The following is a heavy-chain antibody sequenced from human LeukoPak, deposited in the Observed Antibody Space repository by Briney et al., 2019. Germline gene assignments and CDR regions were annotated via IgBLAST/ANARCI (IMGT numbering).Heavy chain of an antibody. D-gene: IGHD3-22*01. CDR1: GGSISSYY. Sequence: KPSETLSLTCTASGGSISSYYWSWIRQPAGKGLEWIGRIYTSGSTNYNPSLKSRVTMSVDTSKNQFSLKLSSVTAADTAVYYCARGLIREPYYYDSSGAFDIWGQGTMVTVSS. CDR2: IYTSGST. J-gene: IGHJ3*02. CDR3: ARGLIREPYYYDSSGAFDI. V-gene: IGHV4-4*07.